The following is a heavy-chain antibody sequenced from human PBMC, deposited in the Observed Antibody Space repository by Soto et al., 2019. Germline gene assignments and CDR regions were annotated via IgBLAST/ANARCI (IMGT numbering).Heavy chain of an antibody. D-gene: IGHD3-3*02. CDR2: IMPVFRRP. CDR1: GGTFRTSA. V-gene: IGHV1-69*12. CDR3: ARDKDGPQLGGNYYYLLDV. J-gene: IGHJ6*02. Sequence: QVQLVQSGAEVKKPGSSVKVSCKASGGTFRTSAISWVRQAPGQGLEWVGGIMPVFRRPKYAQNFQGRVTITADESTSTAYMELSSLRSDDTAVYYCARDKDGPQLGGNYYYLLDVWGQGTAVTVSS.